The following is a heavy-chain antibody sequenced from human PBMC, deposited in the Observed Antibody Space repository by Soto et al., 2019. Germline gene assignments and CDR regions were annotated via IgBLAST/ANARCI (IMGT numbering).Heavy chain of an antibody. D-gene: IGHD6-13*01. Sequence: QVQLVESGGCVVQPGRSLRLSCAASGFTFSSYGMHWVRQAPGKGLAWVAVISYDGSNKYYADSVKGRFTISRDNSKNTLYLQMNSLRAEDTAVYYCATDGQQLVHSPLYYYYGMDVWGQGTTVTVSS. CDR3: ATDGQQLVHSPLYYYYGMDV. V-gene: IGHV3-30*03. CDR1: GFTFSSYG. J-gene: IGHJ6*02. CDR2: ISYDGSNK.